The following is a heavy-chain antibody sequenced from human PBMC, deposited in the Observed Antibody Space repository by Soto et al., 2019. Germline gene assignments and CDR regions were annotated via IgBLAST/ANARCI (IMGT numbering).Heavy chain of an antibody. CDR1: EFPFGSLN. Sequence: EVQLVESGGGLVQPGGPLNFSWAPSEFPFGSLNMNGVPQLPGRGLEWISYITRSSSTIYYADSVKGRFTISRDNARNSLYLQMNSLRDEDTAVYYCARSGGSYSATKYWGQGTLVTVSS. CDR2: ITRSSSTI. CDR3: ARSGGSYSATKY. J-gene: IGHJ4*02. V-gene: IGHV3-48*02. D-gene: IGHD1-26*01.